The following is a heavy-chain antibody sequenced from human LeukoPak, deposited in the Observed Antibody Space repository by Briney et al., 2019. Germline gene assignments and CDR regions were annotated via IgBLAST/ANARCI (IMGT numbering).Heavy chain of an antibody. D-gene: IGHD2-15*01. CDR1: RFAFSSSG. CDR3: ARDATVGAAYFDF. CDR2: IRYDGSDK. J-gene: IGHJ4*02. V-gene: IGHV3-30*02. Sequence: GGSLRLSCAASRFAFSSSGMHWVRQAPGKGLEWVAYIRYDGSDKYYGDSVQGRFTISRDNSKNTLYLEMNSLRLDDTALYYCARDATVGAAYFDFWGRGALVAVSS.